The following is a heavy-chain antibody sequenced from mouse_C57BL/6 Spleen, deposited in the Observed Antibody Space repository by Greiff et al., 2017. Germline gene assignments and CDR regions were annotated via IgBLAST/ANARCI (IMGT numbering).Heavy chain of an antibody. Sequence: EVKVVESGGGLVKPGGSLKLSCAASGFTFSSYAMSWVRQTPEKRLEWVATISDGGSYTYYPDNVKGRVTISRDNAKNNLYLQMSHLKSEDTAMYYCARDPTFFDYWGQGTPLTVSA. CDR3: ARDPTFFDY. CDR1: GFTFSSYA. J-gene: IGHJ2*01. CDR2: ISDGGSYT. V-gene: IGHV5-4*01.